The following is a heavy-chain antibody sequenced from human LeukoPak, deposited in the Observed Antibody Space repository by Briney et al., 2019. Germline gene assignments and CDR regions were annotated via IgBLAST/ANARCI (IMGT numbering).Heavy chain of an antibody. CDR2: IYYSGST. J-gene: IGHJ4*02. Sequence: TSETLSLTCTVSGGSISSYYWSWIRQPPGKGLEWIGYIYYSGSTNYNPSLKTRVTISIDTSKNQFSLNLSSVTAADTAVYYCARLGGWHHCDYGGQGTLV. CDR3: ARLGGWHHCDY. CDR1: GGSISSYY. V-gene: IGHV4-59*08. D-gene: IGHD6-19*01.